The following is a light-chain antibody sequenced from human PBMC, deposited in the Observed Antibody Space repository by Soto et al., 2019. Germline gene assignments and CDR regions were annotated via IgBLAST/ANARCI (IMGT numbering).Light chain of an antibody. J-gene: IGKJ1*01. CDR3: QQYNGYRWT. V-gene: IGKV1-5*03. Sequence: DIQMTQSPSTLSASVGDRVSITCRASQSISSWLAWYQQKPGKAPKIXIYKASSLESGVPSMFSGSGAGTEFTLTISSLQPDDFETYYCQQYNGYRWTFGQGTKVDI. CDR1: QSISSW. CDR2: KAS.